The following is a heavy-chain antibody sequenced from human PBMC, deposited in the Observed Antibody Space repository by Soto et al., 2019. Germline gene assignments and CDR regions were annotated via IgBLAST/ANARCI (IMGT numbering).Heavy chain of an antibody. Sequence: VQLVQSGGEVRKPGASVKVSCKASGYTFTTYGISWVRQAPGQGLEWMGWISPYNGTTKYAEKFQGEMTMTTDTAKSTAYMDLRRLRSDDTAVYYCARDGERDTGLNFYYYLHGMDAWGQGTRVTVSS. CDR2: ISPYNGTT. CDR3: ARDGERDTGLNFYYYLHGMDA. J-gene: IGHJ6*02. V-gene: IGHV1-18*04. D-gene: IGHD1-1*01. CDR1: GYTFTTYG.